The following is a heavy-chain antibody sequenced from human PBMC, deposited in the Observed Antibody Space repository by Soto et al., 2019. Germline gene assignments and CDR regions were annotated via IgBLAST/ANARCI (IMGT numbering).Heavy chain of an antibody. CDR3: ARGGGLGRSLELFTHYDGMDL. Sequence: EAQLLQSGGGLVPPGGSLRLSCVASGFAFGNYPMAWVRQTPGKGLQWISTISGSGGMTDYEDSVRGRFTVSIDHSKDTVHLQVAGVRGDDTAVYYGARGGGLGRSLELFTHYDGMDLWGQGATVTVS. CDR1: GFAFGNYP. J-gene: IGHJ6*02. V-gene: IGHV3-23*01. CDR2: ISGSGGMT. D-gene: IGHD3-16*01.